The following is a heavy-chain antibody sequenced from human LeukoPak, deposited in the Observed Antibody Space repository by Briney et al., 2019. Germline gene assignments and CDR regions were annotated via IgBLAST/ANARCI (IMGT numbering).Heavy chain of an antibody. J-gene: IGHJ4*02. D-gene: IGHD1-26*01. CDR3: ARGWELLL. V-gene: IGHV4-39*07. CDR1: GGSISSSTYY. Sequence: SETLSLTSTVSGGSISSSTYYWGWIRRPPGKGLEWIGSIYYSGSTYYNPSLKGRVTISVDTSKNQFSLKLSPVTAADTAVYYCARGWELLLWGQGTLVTVSS. CDR2: IYYSGST.